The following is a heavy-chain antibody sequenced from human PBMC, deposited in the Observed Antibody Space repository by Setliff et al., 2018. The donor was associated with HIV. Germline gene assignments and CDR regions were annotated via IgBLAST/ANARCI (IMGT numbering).Heavy chain of an antibody. D-gene: IGHD3-9*01. CDR1: GYSFTDYY. V-gene: IGHV1-2*02. Sequence: ASVKVSCKASGYSFTDYYMHWVRQAPGQGLEWMGWINPNRGGTNYAQKFQGRVTMTRDTSITTAYMELSRVRSDDTAVYYCARVGGPYYDLLTGYYGAVDYWGQGTLVTVSS. J-gene: IGHJ4*02. CDR2: INPNRGGT. CDR3: ARVGGPYYDLLTGYYGAVDY.